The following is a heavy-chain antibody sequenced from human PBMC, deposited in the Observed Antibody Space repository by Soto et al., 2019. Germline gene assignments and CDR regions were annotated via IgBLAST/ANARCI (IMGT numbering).Heavy chain of an antibody. J-gene: IGHJ4*02. Sequence: PGGSLRLSCAASGYTFSDSYMSWIRQAPGKGLEWISYIDTSGTKIYYADSVKGRFTITRDNAKNSLYLEMNSLRDEDTAVYYCASHYDMWSGYRSPVDYWGQGTLVTVSS. CDR1: GYTFSDSY. D-gene: IGHD3-3*01. CDR3: ASHYDMWSGYRSPVDY. CDR2: IDTSGTKI. V-gene: IGHV3-11*01.